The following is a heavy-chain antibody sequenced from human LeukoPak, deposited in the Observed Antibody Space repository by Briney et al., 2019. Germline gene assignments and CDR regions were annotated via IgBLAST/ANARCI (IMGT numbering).Heavy chain of an antibody. J-gene: IGHJ4*02. CDR1: GFTFRSYS. D-gene: IGHD3-22*01. CDR2: ISGMSSTI. Sequence: GGSLRLSCAASGFTFRSYSMNWVRQAPGKGLEWVSFISGMSSTIYYADSVKGRFTISRDNAKNSVYLQMNSLRAEDTAVYYCAKLTRYYYDSSGYHVGDNYFDYWGQGTLVTVSS. V-gene: IGHV3-48*01. CDR3: AKLTRYYYDSSGYHVGDNYFDY.